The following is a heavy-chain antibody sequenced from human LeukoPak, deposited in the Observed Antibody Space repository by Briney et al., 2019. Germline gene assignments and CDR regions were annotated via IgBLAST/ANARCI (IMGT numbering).Heavy chain of an antibody. CDR1: GFTFSSYG. D-gene: IGHD3-10*01. Sequence: GGSLRLSCAASGFTFSSYGMHWVRQAPGKGLEWVAVISYDGSNKYYADSVKSRFTISRDNSKNTLYLQMNSLRAEDTAVYYCAKDRYSYGSGYGMDVWGQGTTVTVSS. CDR2: ISYDGSNK. CDR3: AKDRYSYGSGYGMDV. V-gene: IGHV3-30*18. J-gene: IGHJ6*02.